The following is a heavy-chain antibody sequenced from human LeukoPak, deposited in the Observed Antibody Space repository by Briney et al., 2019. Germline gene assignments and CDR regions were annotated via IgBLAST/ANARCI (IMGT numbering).Heavy chain of an antibody. Sequence: SETLSLTCTVSGGSISSSSYYWGWIRQPPGKGLEWIGSIYYSGSTYYNPSLKSRVTISVDTSKNQFSLKLSSVTAADTAVYYCARGMRGTLLGYCSSTSCSNYYYYYHMDVWGKGTTVTVSS. CDR2: IYYSGST. D-gene: IGHD2-2*01. J-gene: IGHJ6*03. CDR1: GGSISSSSYY. V-gene: IGHV4-39*07. CDR3: ARGMRGTLLGYCSSTSCSNYYYYYHMDV.